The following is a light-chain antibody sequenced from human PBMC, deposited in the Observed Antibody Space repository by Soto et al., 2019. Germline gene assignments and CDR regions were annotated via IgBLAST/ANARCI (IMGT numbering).Light chain of an antibody. CDR1: SCDVSGYDH. Sequence: QSALTQPRSVSGSPGQSVTISCTGTSCDVSGYDHVSWYQHYPGKVPKLMIYDVNRRPSGVPDRFSGSKSDNTASLTISGLHVEDEADYHCCSYAGSFKWVFGGGTKLTVL. J-gene: IGLJ3*02. CDR3: CSYAGSFKWV. CDR2: DVN. V-gene: IGLV2-11*01.